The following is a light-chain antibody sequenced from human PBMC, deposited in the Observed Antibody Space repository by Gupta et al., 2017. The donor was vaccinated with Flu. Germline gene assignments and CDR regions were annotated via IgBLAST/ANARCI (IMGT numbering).Light chain of an antibody. V-gene: IGKV1-5*03. Sequence: DRVTITCRASQSINNWLAWYQQKPGKAPKLLIYQASILESGVPSRFSGSGSGTEFTLTISCLQADDFAAYYCQQYSSYSGYSFGQGTKVEIK. CDR1: QSINNW. CDR3: QQYSSYSGYS. J-gene: IGKJ2*03. CDR2: QAS.